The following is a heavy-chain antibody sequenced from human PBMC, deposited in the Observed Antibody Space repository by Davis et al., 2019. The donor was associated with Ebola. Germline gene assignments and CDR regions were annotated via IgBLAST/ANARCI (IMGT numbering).Heavy chain of an antibody. V-gene: IGHV1-46*01. CDR3: ARRLRNTGYYYDSSGYSAFDI. CDR1: GYTFTSYY. J-gene: IGHJ3*02. D-gene: IGHD3-22*01. CDR2: INPSGGST. Sequence: ASVKVSCKASGYTFTSYYMHWVRQAPGQGLEWMGIINPSGGSTSYAQKFQGRVTMTRDTSTSTVYMELSSLRSEDTAVYYCARRLRNTGYYYDSSGYSAFDIWGQGTMVTVSS.